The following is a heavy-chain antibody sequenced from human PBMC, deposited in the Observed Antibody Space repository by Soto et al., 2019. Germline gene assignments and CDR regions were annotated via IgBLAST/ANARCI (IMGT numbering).Heavy chain of an antibody. V-gene: IGHV4-59*01. Sequence: SETLSLTCTVSGGSISSYYWSWIRQPPGKGLEWIGYIYYSGSTNYNPSLKSRVTISVDTSKNQFSLKLSSVTAADTAVYYCARGGEEWELFDYWGQGTLVTVSS. CDR2: IYYSGST. CDR3: ARGGEEWELFDY. J-gene: IGHJ4*02. D-gene: IGHD1-26*01. CDR1: GGSISSYY.